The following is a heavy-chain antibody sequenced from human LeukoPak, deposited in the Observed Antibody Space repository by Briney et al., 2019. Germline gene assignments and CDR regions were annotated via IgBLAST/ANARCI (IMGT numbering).Heavy chain of an antibody. CDR1: GFTFSGSA. D-gene: IGHD3-10*01. V-gene: IGHV3-73*01. Sequence: GGSLRLSCAASGFTFSGSAMHWVRQASGKGLEWVGRIRSKANSYATAYAASVKGRFTISRDDSKNTAYLQMNSLKTEDTAVYYCTGALLWFRELSNYYYYYGMDVRGKGTTVTVSS. CDR3: TGALLWFRELSNYYYYYGMDV. J-gene: IGHJ6*04. CDR2: IRSKANSYAT.